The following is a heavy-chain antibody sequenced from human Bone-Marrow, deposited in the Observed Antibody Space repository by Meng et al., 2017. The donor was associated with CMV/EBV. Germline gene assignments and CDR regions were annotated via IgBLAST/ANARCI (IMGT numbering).Heavy chain of an antibody. CDR1: RFTVSSNY. CDR3: ARDPAYYDFWSGYAYYFDY. D-gene: IGHD3-3*01. CDR2: IYSGGST. Sequence: GGSLRLSCAASRFTVSSNYMSWVRQAPGKGLEWVSVIYSGGSTYYADSVKGRFTISRDNAKNTLYLQMNSLRAEDTAVYYCARDPAYYDFWSGYAYYFDYWGQGTLVTVSS. J-gene: IGHJ4*02. V-gene: IGHV3-66*01.